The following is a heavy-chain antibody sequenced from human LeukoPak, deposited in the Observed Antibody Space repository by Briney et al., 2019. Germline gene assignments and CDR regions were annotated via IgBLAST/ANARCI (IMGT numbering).Heavy chain of an antibody. Sequence: GGSLRLSCTASGFTFGKYVMRWVRQAPGEGVEWVSGISSSGGSTYYADRVKGPFTNSRDNSQNPLYLQLNSLRAEGTAVYYCAKAGSIRFAYWGQGILVTVSS. CDR1: GFTFGKYV. V-gene: IGHV3-23*01. J-gene: IGHJ4*02. D-gene: IGHD1-26*01. CDR2: ISSSGGST. CDR3: AKAGSIRFAY.